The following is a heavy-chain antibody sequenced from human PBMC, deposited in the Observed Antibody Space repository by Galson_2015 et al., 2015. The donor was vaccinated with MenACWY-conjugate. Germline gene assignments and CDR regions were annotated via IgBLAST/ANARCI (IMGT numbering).Heavy chain of an antibody. Sequence: SLRLSCAASGFTFSNYAMNWVRQPPGKGLEWVSTIIASGGDTYYADPVKGRFTISRDNSENTLNLQMNTLRAEDTAVYYCAKDRNYGDFGDFDHWGQGTLVTVSS. CDR2: IIASGGDT. D-gene: IGHD4-17*01. V-gene: IGHV3-23*01. CDR3: AKDRNYGDFGDFDH. CDR1: GFTFSNYA. J-gene: IGHJ4*02.